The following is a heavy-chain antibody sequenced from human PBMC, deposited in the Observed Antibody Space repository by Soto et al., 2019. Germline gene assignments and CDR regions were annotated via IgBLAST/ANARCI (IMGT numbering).Heavy chain of an antibody. D-gene: IGHD6-13*01. CDR1: GFTFDDYA. CDR3: AKVGQQLVSSGYFDL. Sequence: GGSLRLSCAASGFTFDDYAMHWVRQAPGKGLEWVSGISWNSGSIGYADSVKGRFTISRDNAKNSLYLQMNSLRAEDTALYYCAKVGQQLVSSGYFDLWGRGTLVTVSS. V-gene: IGHV3-9*01. CDR2: ISWNSGSI. J-gene: IGHJ2*01.